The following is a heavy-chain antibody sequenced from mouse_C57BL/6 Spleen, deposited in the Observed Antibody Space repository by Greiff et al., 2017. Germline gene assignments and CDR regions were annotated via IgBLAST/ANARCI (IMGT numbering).Heavy chain of an antibody. V-gene: IGHV5-16*01. Sequence: LVESEGGLVQPGSSMKLSCTASGFTFSDYYMAWVRQVPEKGLEWVANINYDGSSTYYLDSLKSRFIISRDNAKNILYLQMSSLKSEDTATYYCARVYSNYGYFDYWGQGTTLTVSS. J-gene: IGHJ2*01. CDR2: INYDGSST. CDR1: GFTFSDYY. D-gene: IGHD2-5*01. CDR3: ARVYSNYGYFDY.